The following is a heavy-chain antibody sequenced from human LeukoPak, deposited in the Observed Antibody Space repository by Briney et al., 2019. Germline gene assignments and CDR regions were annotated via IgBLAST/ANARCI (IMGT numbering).Heavy chain of an antibody. D-gene: IGHD4-17*01. CDR3: ARDSQDYGGFDP. J-gene: IGHJ5*02. V-gene: IGHV3-21*01. CDR2: ISDSGFYI. Sequence: GGSLRLSCAASGFTFNSYAMNWVRQAPGKGLEWVSSISDSGFYISYTDSVKGRFTISRDNAKNSLYLQMNSLRAEDTAVYYCARDSQDYGGFDPWGQGTLVTVSS. CDR1: GFTFNSYA.